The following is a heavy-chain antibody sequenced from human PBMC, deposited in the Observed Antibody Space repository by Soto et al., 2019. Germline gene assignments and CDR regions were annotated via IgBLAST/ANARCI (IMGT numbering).Heavy chain of an antibody. CDR3: ARVPGYYYYGMDV. V-gene: IGHV1-2*02. CDR1: GYTFTGYY. Sequence: ASVKVSCKASGYTFTGYYMHWLRQAPGQGLEWMGWINPNSGGTNYAQKFQGRVTMTRDTSISTAYMELSRLRSDDTAVYYCARVPGYYYYGMDVWGQGTTVTVSS. CDR2: INPNSGGT. J-gene: IGHJ6*02.